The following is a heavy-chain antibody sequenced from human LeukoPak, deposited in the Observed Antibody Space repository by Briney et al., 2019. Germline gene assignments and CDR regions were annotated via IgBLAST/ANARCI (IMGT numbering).Heavy chain of an antibody. CDR1: GFNLNTYT. CDR3: VRGSYGAYDY. J-gene: IGHJ4*02. V-gene: IGHV3-21*01. Sequence: PGGSLRLSCAASGFNLNTYTMNWVRQAPGKGLEWVSSISSDSSYIYYADAVHGRFTVSRDNAKYSLYLQMNSLRAEDTAVYYCVRGSYGAYDYWGQGSLVTVSS. CDR2: ISSDSSYI. D-gene: IGHD4-17*01.